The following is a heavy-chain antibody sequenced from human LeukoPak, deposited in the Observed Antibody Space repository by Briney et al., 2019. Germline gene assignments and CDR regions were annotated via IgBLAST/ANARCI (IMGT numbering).Heavy chain of an antibody. CDR2: ISSASSTM. V-gene: IGHV3-11*04. D-gene: IGHD6-6*01. Sequence: GGSLRLSCAASGFTFSAYYMSWIRQAPGKGLEWASYISSASSTMYYADSVRGRFTISRDNAKNSLYLQMNSLRAADTAVYYCARFSSLSSSSSYDLWGQGTLVTVSS. J-gene: IGHJ5*02. CDR1: GFTFSAYY. CDR3: ARFSSLSSSSSYDL.